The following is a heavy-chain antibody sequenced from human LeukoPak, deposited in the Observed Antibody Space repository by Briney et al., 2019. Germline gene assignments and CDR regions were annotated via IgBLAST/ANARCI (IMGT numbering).Heavy chain of an antibody. D-gene: IGHD4-17*01. V-gene: IGHV4-30-2*01. J-gene: IGHJ5*02. CDR2: IYHSGST. CDR3: ARRSDYGDYTEGFDP. Sequence: SETLSLTCAVSGGSISSGGYSWSWIRQPPGKGLEWIGYIYHSGSTYYNPSLKSRVTISVDRSKNQFSLKLSSVTAEDTAVYYCARRSDYGDYTEGFDPWGQGTLVTVSS. CDR1: GGSISSGGYS.